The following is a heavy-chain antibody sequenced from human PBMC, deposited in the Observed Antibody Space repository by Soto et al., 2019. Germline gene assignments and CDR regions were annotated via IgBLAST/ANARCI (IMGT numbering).Heavy chain of an antibody. J-gene: IGHJ5*02. CDR2: IIPMLEKP. CDR1: GDTFDTDS. D-gene: IGHD7-27*01. CDR3: ARLGRGAFDP. V-gene: IGHV1-69*01. Sequence: QVQLVQSGAEVRKPGSSVKVSCQASGDTFDTDSINWVRQAPGQGLEWMGGIIPMLEKPSYAQTLQDRVTITADASAKRVYMELRSLRSEDTAVYFCARLGRGAFDPWGQGTPVTVSS.